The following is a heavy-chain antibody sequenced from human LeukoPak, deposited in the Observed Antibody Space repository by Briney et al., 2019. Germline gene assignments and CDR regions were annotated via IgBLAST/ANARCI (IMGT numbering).Heavy chain of an antibody. J-gene: IGHJ4*02. Sequence: GGSLRLSCGASGFTFRDYYMGWIRQAPGKGLEWVSYISSSGSGTYYADSVKGRFTISRDNAKNSLYLQMNSLRAEDTAVYYCARKGREFDYWGQGTLVTVSS. CDR3: ARKGREFDY. CDR1: GFTFRDYY. D-gene: IGHD5-24*01. V-gene: IGHV3-11*04. CDR2: ISSSGSGT.